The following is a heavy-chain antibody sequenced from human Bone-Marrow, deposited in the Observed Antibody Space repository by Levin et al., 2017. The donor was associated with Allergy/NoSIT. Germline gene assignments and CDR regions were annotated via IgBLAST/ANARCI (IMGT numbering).Heavy chain of an antibody. D-gene: IGHD2-2*01. CDR3: ARDGDACSGTTCYYRVYYYGMDV. V-gene: IGHV3-33*01. Sequence: QPGESLKISCPASGFTFNSYSMHWVRQAPGKGLEWVAVMWYDGSKKYYADSVEGRFSISRDNSKNTLYLQMNSLRAEDPAVYYCARDGDACSGTTCYYRVYYYGMDVWGQGTTVTVSS. CDR1: GFTFNSYS. J-gene: IGHJ6*02. CDR2: MWYDGSKK.